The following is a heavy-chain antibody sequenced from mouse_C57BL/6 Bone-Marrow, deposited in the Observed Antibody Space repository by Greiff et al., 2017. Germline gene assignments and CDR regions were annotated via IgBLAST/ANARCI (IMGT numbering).Heavy chain of an antibody. V-gene: IGHV1-69*01. CDR3: ARWAYYSKGWFAY. J-gene: IGHJ3*01. Sequence: QVQLQQPGAELVMPGASVKLSCKASGYTFTSYWMHWVKQRPGQGLEWIGEIDPSDSYTNYNQKFKGKSTLTVDKSSSTAYMQLSSLTSEDSAVYYCARWAYYSKGWFAYWGQGTLVTVSA. D-gene: IGHD2-5*01. CDR2: IDPSDSYT. CDR1: GYTFTSYW.